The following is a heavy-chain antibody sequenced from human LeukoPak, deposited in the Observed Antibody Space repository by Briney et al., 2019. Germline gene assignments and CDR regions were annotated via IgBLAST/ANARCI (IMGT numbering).Heavy chain of an antibody. D-gene: IGHD3-3*01. Sequence: SQTLSLTRTVSGGSISSGSYYWSWIRQPAGKGLEWIGRIYTSGSTNYNPSLKSRVTISVDTSKNQFSLKLSSVTAADTAVYYCASFPPYYDFWSGYSGSEDVWGKGTTVTVSS. CDR3: ASFPPYYDFWSGYSGSEDV. CDR1: GGSISSGSYY. V-gene: IGHV4-61*02. CDR2: IYTSGST. J-gene: IGHJ6*04.